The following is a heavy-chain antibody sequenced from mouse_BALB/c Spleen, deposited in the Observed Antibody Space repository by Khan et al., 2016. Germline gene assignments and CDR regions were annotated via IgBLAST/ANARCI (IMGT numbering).Heavy chain of an antibody. Sequence: EVELVESGGGLVQPGGSLKLSCAASGFTFDSYTMPWVRQTPEKRLEWVAYISIGGDNTYYSETVKGRFTISRDHAKTTLYLHMSSLKSEDTAMCYCARHTPYYFGSSYFDCWGQGTTRTVSS. CDR1: GFTFDSYT. V-gene: IGHV5-12-2*01. CDR2: ISIGGDNT. CDR3: ARHTPYYFGSSYFDC. D-gene: IGHD1-1*01. J-gene: IGHJ2*01.